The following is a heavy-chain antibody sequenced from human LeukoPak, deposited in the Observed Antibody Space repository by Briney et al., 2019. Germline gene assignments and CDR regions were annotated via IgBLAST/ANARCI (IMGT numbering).Heavy chain of an antibody. V-gene: IGHV3-7*01. CDR1: GFTFSSHW. D-gene: IGHD4-23*01. Sequence: GGSLRPSCAASGFTFSSHWMSWVRQAPGKGLEWVAHIKQDGSEKQYMDSVRGRFTISRDNTKNSMYLQMDSLRDEDTAVYYCARAGRSFYGGSSDYWGQGTLVTVSS. J-gene: IGHJ4*02. CDR3: ARAGRSFYGGSSDY. CDR2: IKQDGSEK.